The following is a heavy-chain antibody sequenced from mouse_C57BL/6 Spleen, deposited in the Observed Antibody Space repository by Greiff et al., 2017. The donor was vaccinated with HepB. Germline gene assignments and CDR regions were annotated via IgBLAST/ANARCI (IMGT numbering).Heavy chain of an antibody. V-gene: IGHV5-9*01. CDR1: GFTFSSYT. CDR2: ISGGGGNT. J-gene: IGHJ4*01. D-gene: IGHD1-1*01. Sequence: DVKLVESGGGLVKPGGSLKLSCAASGFTFSSYTMSWVRQTPEKRLEWVATISGGGGNTYYPDSVKGRFTISRDNAKNTLYLQMSSLRSEDTALYYCARQDYYGSSYAGAMDYWGQGTSVTVSS. CDR3: ARQDYYGSSYAGAMDY.